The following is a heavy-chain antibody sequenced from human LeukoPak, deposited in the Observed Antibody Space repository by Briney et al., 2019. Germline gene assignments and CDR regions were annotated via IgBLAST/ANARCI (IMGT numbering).Heavy chain of an antibody. CDR1: GGSFSGYY. J-gene: IGHJ4*02. Sequence: PSETLSLTCAVYGGSFSGYYWSWIRQPPGKGLEWVANIQQDGTEKYYVDSVKGRFTISRDNAKNSLYLQMNSLRVEDTAVYYCAKVAKYYYGSETYYFFEHWGQGTPVTASS. CDR3: AKVAKYYYGSETYYFFEH. V-gene: IGHV3-7*01. CDR2: IQQDGTEK. D-gene: IGHD3-10*01.